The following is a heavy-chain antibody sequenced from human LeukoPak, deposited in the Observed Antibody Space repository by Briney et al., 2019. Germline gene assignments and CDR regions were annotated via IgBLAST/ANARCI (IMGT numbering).Heavy chain of an antibody. V-gene: IGHV4-34*01. CDR2: INHSGGT. CDR1: GGSFSGYY. Sequence: PSETLSLTCAVYGGSFSGYYWSWIRQPPGKGLEWIGEINHSGGTNSNPSLKSRVTISVDTSKNQFSLKLSSVTAADTAVYYCARGLGYCSSTSCWSWFDPWGQGTLVTVSS. CDR3: ARGLGYCSSTSCWSWFDP. D-gene: IGHD2-2*01. J-gene: IGHJ5*02.